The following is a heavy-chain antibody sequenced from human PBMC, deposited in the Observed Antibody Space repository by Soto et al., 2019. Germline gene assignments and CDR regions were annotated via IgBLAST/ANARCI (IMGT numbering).Heavy chain of an antibody. CDR1: GYTFTGYY. Sequence: GXSVKVSFKDSGYTFTGYYMHWVRQAPGQGLEWMGWINPNSGGTNYAQKFQGRVTMTRDTSISTAYMELSRLRSDDTAVYYCARVAAQDFWSGYLGYYYYGMDVWGQGTTVTVYS. V-gene: IGHV1-2*02. CDR3: ARVAAQDFWSGYLGYYYYGMDV. CDR2: INPNSGGT. D-gene: IGHD3-3*01. J-gene: IGHJ6*02.